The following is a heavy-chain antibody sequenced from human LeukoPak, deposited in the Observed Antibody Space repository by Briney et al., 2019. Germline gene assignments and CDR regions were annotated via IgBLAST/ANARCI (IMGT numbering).Heavy chain of an antibody. CDR1: GFTFSSYC. CDR3: ARDALRGWFDA. CDR2: IWYAGSNK. J-gene: IGHJ5*02. V-gene: IGHV3-33*01. Sequence: AGSLRLSCAASGFTFSSYCMRWVRQAPGKGLEWVAVIWYAGSNKYNADSVKGRFTIARDNSKKSLYRLMTSISAEDTAVYYCARDALRGWFDAWGQGTLVTVSS.